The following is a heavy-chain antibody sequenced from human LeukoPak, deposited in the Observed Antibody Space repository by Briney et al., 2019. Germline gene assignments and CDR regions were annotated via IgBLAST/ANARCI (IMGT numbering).Heavy chain of an antibody. CDR3: TVGPHHYFDS. CDR1: GGSINSGGYY. V-gene: IGHV4-31*03. CDR2: ISYSGST. Sequence: PSQTLSLTCTVSGGSINSGGYYWSWTRQHPGKGLEWTGYISYSGSTYYNPSLKSRVTISLDTSKNQFSLRLSSVSAADTAVYFCTVGPHHYFDSWGQGTLVTVSS. J-gene: IGHJ4*02. D-gene: IGHD4-11*01.